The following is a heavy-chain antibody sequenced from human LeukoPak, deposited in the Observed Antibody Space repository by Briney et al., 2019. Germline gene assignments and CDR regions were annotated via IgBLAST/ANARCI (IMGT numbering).Heavy chain of an antibody. J-gene: IGHJ6*02. D-gene: IGHD3-10*01. V-gene: IGHV3-9*01. Sequence: PGRSLRLSCAASGFTFDDYAMHWVRQAPGKGLEWVSGISWNSGSIGYADSVKGRFTISRDNAKNSLYLQMNSLRAEDTALYYCAKDRLSGSYSYYYYGMDVWGQGTTVTVSS. CDR1: GFTFDDYA. CDR3: AKDRLSGSYSYYYYGMDV. CDR2: ISWNSGSI.